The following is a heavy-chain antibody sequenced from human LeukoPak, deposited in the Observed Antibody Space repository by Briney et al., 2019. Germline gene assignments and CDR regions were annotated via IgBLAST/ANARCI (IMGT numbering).Heavy chain of an antibody. CDR3: AREEYYYDSSGYEVNWFDP. Sequence: GGSLRLSCAASGFTVSSNYMSWVRQAPGKGLEWVSVIYSGGSTYYADSVKGRFTISRDNSKNTLYLQMNSLSAEDTAVYYCAREEYYYDSSGYEVNWFDPWGQGTLVTVSS. CDR1: GFTVSSNY. J-gene: IGHJ5*02. V-gene: IGHV3-53*01. D-gene: IGHD3-22*01. CDR2: IYSGGST.